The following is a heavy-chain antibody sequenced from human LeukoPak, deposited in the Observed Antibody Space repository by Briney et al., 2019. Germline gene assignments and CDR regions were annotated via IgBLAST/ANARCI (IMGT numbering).Heavy chain of an antibody. CDR2: ISAYNGNT. CDR3: AKSIAAAGYYYYYMDV. CDR1: GYTFTSYG. V-gene: IGHV1-18*01. D-gene: IGHD6-13*01. Sequence: GESLKISCKGSGYTFTSYGISWVRQAPGQGLEWMGWISAYNGNTNYAQKLQGRVTMTTDTSTSTAYMELRSLRSDDTAVYYCAKSIAAAGYYYYYMDVWGKGTTVTVSS. J-gene: IGHJ6*03.